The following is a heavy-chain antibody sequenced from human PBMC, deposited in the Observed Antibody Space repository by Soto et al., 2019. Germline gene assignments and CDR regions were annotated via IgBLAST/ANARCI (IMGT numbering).Heavy chain of an antibody. Sequence: GGSLRLSCAASGFTFDDYAMHWVRQAPGKGLEWVSGISWNSGSIGYADSVKGRFTISRDNAKNSLYLQMNSLRAEDTALYYCAKGYYYGSGSRSLDYWGQGTLVTVSS. CDR3: AKGYYYGSGSRSLDY. D-gene: IGHD3-10*01. CDR2: ISWNSGSI. J-gene: IGHJ4*01. CDR1: GFTFDDYA. V-gene: IGHV3-9*01.